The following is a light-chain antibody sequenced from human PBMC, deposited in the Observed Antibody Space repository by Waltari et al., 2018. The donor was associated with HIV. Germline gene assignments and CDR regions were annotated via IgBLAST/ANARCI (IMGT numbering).Light chain of an antibody. CDR3: SSFANRDGFYVL. Sequence: QSALTQPPSASGSPGQSVTLSCPGTNSDIGTYDSVSWYQQHPGKAPKLVISEVTKRPSGVSDRFSGSKSGNTAFLTVSGLQAEDEADYYCSSFANRDGFYVLFGGGTRLTVL. V-gene: IGLV2-8*01. CDR2: EVT. J-gene: IGLJ2*01. CDR1: NSDIGTYDS.